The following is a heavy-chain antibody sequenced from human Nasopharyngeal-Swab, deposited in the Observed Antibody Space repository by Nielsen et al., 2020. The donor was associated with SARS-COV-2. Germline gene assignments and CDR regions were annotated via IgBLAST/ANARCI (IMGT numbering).Heavy chain of an antibody. CDR2: IAYDGRTK. J-gene: IGHJ3*02. V-gene: IGHV3-30*02. CDR1: GLPFSAYG. D-gene: IGHD3-3*01. CDR3: AKDRTPWSAFDI. Sequence: GESLKISCAAAGLPFSAYGMHWVRQAPGRGLEWLTFIAYDGRTKYSADSVRGRFTISRDNSKNTLYLQMNSLRAEDTAVYYCAKDRTPWSAFDIWGQGTMVTVSS.